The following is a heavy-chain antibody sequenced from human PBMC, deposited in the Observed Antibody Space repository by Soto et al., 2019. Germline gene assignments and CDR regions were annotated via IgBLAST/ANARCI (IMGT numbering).Heavy chain of an antibody. CDR3: AADGYCSGGSCYDAFEI. D-gene: IGHD2-15*01. J-gene: IGHJ3*02. CDR2: IVVGSGNT. V-gene: IGHV1-58*02. CDR1: GFTFTSSA. Sequence: SVKVSCKASGFTFTSSAMQWVRQARGQRLEWIGWIVVGSGNTNYAQKFQERVTITRDMSTSTAYMELSSLRSEDTAVYYCAADGYCSGGSCYDAFEIWGQGTMVTVSS.